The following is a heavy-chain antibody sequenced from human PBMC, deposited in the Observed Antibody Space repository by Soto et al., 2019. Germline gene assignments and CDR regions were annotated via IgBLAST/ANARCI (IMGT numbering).Heavy chain of an antibody. V-gene: IGHV4-59*01. Sequence: SETLSLTCTVSGGSMRNYFWTWIRQPPGKGLEWIGYIHYSGTTSFFPSYSPSLRSRVTISEDTSKNQFSLKLLSVTTADTAVYFCAAGEASSRNLAPYYLDFWGQGTLGTSPQ. D-gene: IGHD6-13*01. CDR3: AAGEASSRNLAPYYLDF. CDR2: IHYSGTT. J-gene: IGHJ4*02. CDR1: GGSMRNYF.